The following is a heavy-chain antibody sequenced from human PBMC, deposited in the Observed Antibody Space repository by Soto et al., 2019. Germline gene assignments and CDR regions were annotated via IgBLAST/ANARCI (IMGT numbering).Heavy chain of an antibody. V-gene: IGHV3-23*01. D-gene: IGHD2-2*01. CDR3: AKGGGGCSSTSCYHTFDY. J-gene: IGHJ4*02. CDR1: GFTFSSYA. CDR2: ISGSGGST. Sequence: EVQLLESGGGLVQPGGSLRLSCAASGFTFSSYAMSWVRQAPGKGLEWVSAISGSGGSTYYADSVKGRFTISRDNSKKQLYLQMNGLRAGDTAVYYCAKGGGGCSSTSCYHTFDYWGQGTLVTVSS.